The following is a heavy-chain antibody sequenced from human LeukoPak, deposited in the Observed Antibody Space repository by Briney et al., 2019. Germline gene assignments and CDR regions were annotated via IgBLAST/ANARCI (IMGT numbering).Heavy chain of an antibody. CDR3: ARGSSGWYSIDY. J-gene: IGHJ4*02. D-gene: IGHD6-19*01. V-gene: IGHV4-4*07. Sequence: SETLSLTCTVSGGSINSYCWSWIRQPAGKGLEWIGRIYSSGSTNYNPSLKSRVTMSVDTSKNQFSLKLSSVTAADTAVYFCARGSSGWYSIDYWGQGTLVTVSS. CDR1: GGSINSYC. CDR2: IYSSGST.